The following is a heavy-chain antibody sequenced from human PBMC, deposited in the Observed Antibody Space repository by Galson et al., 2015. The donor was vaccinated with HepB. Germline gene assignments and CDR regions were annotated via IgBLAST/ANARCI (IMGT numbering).Heavy chain of an antibody. CDR3: APLGYCSSTSFYRGGNWFDP. CDR1: GFTFSSYT. Sequence: SLRLSCAASGFTFSSYTMNWVRQAPGKGLEWVSSISSSSSYIYYADSVKGRFTISRDNAKNSLYLQMNSLRAEDTAVYYCAPLGYCSSTSFYRGGNWFDPWVQGTLVTVSS. J-gene: IGHJ5*02. D-gene: IGHD2-2*02. V-gene: IGHV3-21*01. CDR2: ISSSSSYI.